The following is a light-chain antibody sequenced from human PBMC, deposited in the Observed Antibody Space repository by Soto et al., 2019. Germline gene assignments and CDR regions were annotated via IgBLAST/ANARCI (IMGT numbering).Light chain of an antibody. CDR3: QHYKAYSRT. J-gene: IGKJ1*01. CDR2: KAS. CDR1: QSIDTS. Sequence: DIQMTQSTSTLSASIGDRVTITCRASQSIDTSLAWYQQKPGKAPKLLIYKASSLQSGVPSRFSGSGSGTEFTLTISSLQPDDFATYSCQHYKAYSRTFGQGTKGEVK. V-gene: IGKV1-5*03.